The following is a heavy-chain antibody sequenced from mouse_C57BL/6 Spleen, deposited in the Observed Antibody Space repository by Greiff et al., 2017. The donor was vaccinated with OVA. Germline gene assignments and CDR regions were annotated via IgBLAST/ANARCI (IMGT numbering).Heavy chain of an antibody. CDR3: TRSYGNYGYAMDY. CDR1: GFTFSSYA. Sequence: EVKVVESGEGLVKPGGSLKLSCAASGFTFSSYAMSWVRQTPEKRLEWVAYISSGGDYIYYADTVKGRFTISRDNARNTLYLQMSSLKSEDTAMYYCTRSYGNYGYAMDYWGQGTSVTVSS. CDR2: ISSGGDYI. J-gene: IGHJ4*01. D-gene: IGHD2-10*02. V-gene: IGHV5-9-1*02.